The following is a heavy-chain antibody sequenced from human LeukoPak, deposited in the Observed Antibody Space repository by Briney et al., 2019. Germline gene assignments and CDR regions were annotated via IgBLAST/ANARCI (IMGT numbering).Heavy chain of an antibody. D-gene: IGHD1-26*01. CDR2: VNADGGNT. Sequence: GGSLRLSCAASGFTCDNYRMSWVRQAPGKGLEWVSTVNADGGNTYYADSVKGRFTISRDNSKSTLILQMNSLRVEDTALYYCTKRVKYGGTWDHFADWGQGTLVTVSS. CDR3: TKRVKYGGTWDHFAD. J-gene: IGHJ4*02. CDR1: GFTCDNYR. V-gene: IGHV3-23*01.